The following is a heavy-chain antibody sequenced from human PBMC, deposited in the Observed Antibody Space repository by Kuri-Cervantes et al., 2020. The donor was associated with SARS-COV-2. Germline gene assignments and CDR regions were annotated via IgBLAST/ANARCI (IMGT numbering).Heavy chain of an antibody. CDR3: ARDTDYDILTGRNYYYYGMDV. Sequence: GGSLRLSCAASGFTFSSYAMHWVRQAPGKGLEWVAVIPYDGSNKYYADSVKGRFTISRDNAANSLYLQMNSLRVEDTAVYYCARDTDYDILTGRNYYYYGMDVWGQGTTVTVSS. D-gene: IGHD3-9*01. V-gene: IGHV3-30*04. CDR2: IPYDGSNK. J-gene: IGHJ6*02. CDR1: GFTFSSYA.